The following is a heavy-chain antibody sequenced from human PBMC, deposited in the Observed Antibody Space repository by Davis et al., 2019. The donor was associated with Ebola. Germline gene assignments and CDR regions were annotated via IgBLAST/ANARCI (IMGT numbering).Heavy chain of an antibody. CDR2: IYYSGST. CDR1: GGSISSYY. D-gene: IGHD6-13*01. Sequence: MPSETLSLTCTVSGGSISSYYWSWIRQPPGKGLEWIGYIYYSGSTNYNPSLKSRVTISVDTSKNQFSLKLSSVTAADTAVYYCARTPMYSSSWYCWFDPWGQGTLVTVSS. CDR3: ARTPMYSSSWYCWFDP. J-gene: IGHJ5*02. V-gene: IGHV4-59*12.